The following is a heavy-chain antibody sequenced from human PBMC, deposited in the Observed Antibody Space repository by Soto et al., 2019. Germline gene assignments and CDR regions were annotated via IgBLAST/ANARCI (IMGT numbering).Heavy chain of an antibody. D-gene: IGHD5-12*01. CDR1: GFTFSSYW. V-gene: IGHV3-7*01. J-gene: IGHJ4*02. CDR3: ARDIVATIGGFDY. Sequence: EVQLVESGGGLVQPGGSLRLSCAASGFTFSSYWMSWVRQAPGKGLEWLANIKVDGSEKYYVDSVKGRFNISRDNAKNSLYLQMISLRVEDTAVYYCARDIVATIGGFDYWGLGALVIVSS. CDR2: IKVDGSEK.